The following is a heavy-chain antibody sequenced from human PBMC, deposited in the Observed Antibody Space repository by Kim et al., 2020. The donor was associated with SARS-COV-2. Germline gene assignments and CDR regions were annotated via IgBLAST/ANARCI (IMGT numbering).Heavy chain of an antibody. CDR1: GFPFDDYA. CDR3: AKDAAVRYYNGMDV. V-gene: IGHV3-9*01. D-gene: IGHD6-25*01. J-gene: IGHJ6*02. CDR2: ISWNTGDI. Sequence: GGSLRLSCIASGFPFDDYAMHWVRLAPGKGLEWVSGISWNTGDIAYADSVKGRFTISRDSTKNSLFLQMNSLRAEDTALYYCAKDAAVRYYNGMDVWGQGPTVTVSS.